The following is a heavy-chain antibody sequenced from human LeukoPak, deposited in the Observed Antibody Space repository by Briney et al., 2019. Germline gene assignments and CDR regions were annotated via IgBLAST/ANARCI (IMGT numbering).Heavy chain of an antibody. Sequence: PGGSLRLSCAASGFTFSSYGMSWVRQAPGKGLEWVSAISGSGGSIYYADSVKGRFTISRDNSKNTLYLQMNSLRAEDTAVYYCAKDRASHYEVGHWDYWGQGTLVTVSS. J-gene: IGHJ4*02. CDR1: GFTFSSYG. V-gene: IGHV3-23*01. CDR2: ISGSGGSI. CDR3: AKDRASHYEVGHWDY. D-gene: IGHD3-22*01.